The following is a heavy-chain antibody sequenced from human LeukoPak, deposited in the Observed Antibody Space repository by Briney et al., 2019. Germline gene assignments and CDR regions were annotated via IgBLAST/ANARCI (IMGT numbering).Heavy chain of an antibody. J-gene: IGHJ3*02. CDR1: GFTFRNYE. CDR2: IRSGGNTK. V-gene: IGHV3-48*03. Sequence: GGSLRLSCTASGFTFRNYEMNWVRQAPGKGLEWISSIRSGGNTKYYADSVRDRFTISRDNAKNSLYLQMTSLRAEDTAVYYCARTDPSDAFDIWGQGTMVTVSS. CDR3: ARTDPSDAFDI.